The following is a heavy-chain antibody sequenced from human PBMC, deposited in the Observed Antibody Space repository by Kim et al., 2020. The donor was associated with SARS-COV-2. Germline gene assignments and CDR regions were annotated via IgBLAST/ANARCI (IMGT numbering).Heavy chain of an antibody. CDR3: TRVAGYCSGGSCYFDAFDI. Sequence: GGSLRLSCTASGFTFGDYAMSWVRQAPGKGLEWVGFIRSKAYGGTTEYAASVKGRFTISRDDSKSIAYLQMNSLKTEDTAVYYCTRVAGYCSGGSCYFDAFDIWGQGTMVTVSS. CDR1: GFTFGDYA. D-gene: IGHD2-15*01. J-gene: IGHJ3*02. V-gene: IGHV3-49*04. CDR2: IRSKAYGGTT.